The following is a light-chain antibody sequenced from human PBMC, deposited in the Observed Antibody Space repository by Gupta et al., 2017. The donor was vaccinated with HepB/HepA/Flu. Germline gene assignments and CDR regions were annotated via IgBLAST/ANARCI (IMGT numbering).Light chain of an antibody. Sequence: QSVLPHPPSASRTPGQPVTISCSGSNSNIGSKMVSWYQHLPGTATKLLIHSNKRRPSGVPDRFSGSKSGTSASLAISGLQAEDEADDYCAAWDDSLIGGVFGGGTKLTVL. CDR1: NSNIGSKM. CDR2: SNK. V-gene: IGLV1-44*01. J-gene: IGLJ2*01. CDR3: AAWDDSLIGGV.